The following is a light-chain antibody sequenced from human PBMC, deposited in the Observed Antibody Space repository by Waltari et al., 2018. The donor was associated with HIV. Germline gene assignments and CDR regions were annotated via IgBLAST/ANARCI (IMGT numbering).Light chain of an antibody. Sequence: IRMTQFPSSFSASTGESVNITYRASQGISSYLALYQQKPGKAPNLLIYAASTLQSGVPSRFSGSGSGTDFTLTISCLQSEDFATYYCQQYYSYPRTFGQGTKVEIK. V-gene: IGKV1-8*01. CDR2: AAS. J-gene: IGKJ1*01. CDR3: QQYYSYPRT. CDR1: QGISSY.